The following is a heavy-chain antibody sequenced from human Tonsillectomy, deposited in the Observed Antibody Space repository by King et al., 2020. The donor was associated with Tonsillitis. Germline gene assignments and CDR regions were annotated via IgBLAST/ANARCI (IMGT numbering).Heavy chain of an antibody. V-gene: IGHV4-59*01. CDR2: IYDSGTT. J-gene: IGHJ4*02. Sequence: QMQLQESGPGLVKPSETLSLTCRVSGASMNSYYWAWIRKPPGKGLEYIGYIYDSGTTNYNPSLKSRVTLSVDTSKNQFSLKMTSVTAADTAVYYCAKLDGTSYPFDDWGQGSLVTVSS. D-gene: IGHD1-26*01. CDR3: AKLDGTSYPFDD. CDR1: GASMNSYY.